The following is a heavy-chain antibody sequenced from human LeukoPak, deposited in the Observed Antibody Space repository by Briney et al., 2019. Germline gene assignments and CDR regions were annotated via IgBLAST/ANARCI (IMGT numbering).Heavy chain of an antibody. V-gene: IGHV4-39*07. D-gene: IGHD3-10*01. Sequence: SETLSLTCTVSGGSISSSSYYWGWIRQPPGKGLEWIGSIYYSGSTYYNPSLKSRVTISVDTSKNQFSLKLSSVTAADTAVYYCARVRGRITMVRGVFDYWGQGTLVTVSS. J-gene: IGHJ4*02. CDR1: GGSISSSSYY. CDR2: IYYSGST. CDR3: ARVRGRITMVRGVFDY.